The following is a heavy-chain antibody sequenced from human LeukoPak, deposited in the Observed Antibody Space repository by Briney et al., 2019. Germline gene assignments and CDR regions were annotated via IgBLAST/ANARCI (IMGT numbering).Heavy chain of an antibody. D-gene: IGHD1-26*01. Sequence: SVKVSCKASGGTFSSYAISRVRQAPGQGLEWMAGIIPIFGTANYAQKFQGRVTITADKSTSTAYMELSSLRSEDTAVYYCAREGIEYSGSYYDAFDIWGQGTMVTVSS. J-gene: IGHJ3*02. V-gene: IGHV1-69*06. CDR2: IIPIFGTA. CDR1: GGTFSSYA. CDR3: AREGIEYSGSYYDAFDI.